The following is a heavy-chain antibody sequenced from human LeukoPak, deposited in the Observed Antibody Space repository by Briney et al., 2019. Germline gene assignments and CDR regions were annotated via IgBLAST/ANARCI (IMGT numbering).Heavy chain of an antibody. Sequence: GGSLRLSCAASGFTFSIHSMNWVRLAPGKGLEWVSYISTSGSTIYYADSVKGRFTISRDNAKNSLYLQMNSLRDEDTAVYYCARRHGSEFYYFDYWGQGTLVTVSS. CDR3: ARRHGSEFYYFDY. D-gene: IGHD3-10*01. J-gene: IGHJ4*02. CDR2: ISTSGSTI. V-gene: IGHV3-48*02. CDR1: GFTFSIHS.